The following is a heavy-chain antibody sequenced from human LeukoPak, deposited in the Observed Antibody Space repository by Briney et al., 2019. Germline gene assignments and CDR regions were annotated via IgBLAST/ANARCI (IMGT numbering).Heavy chain of an antibody. V-gene: IGHV1-46*01. CDR3: ARGSDGFDFDY. Sequence: ASVKVSCKAFGYTFTSNYMHWVRQAPGQGPEWMGVISPSGGSTTYAQKFQGRVTITADESTSTAYMELSSLRSEDTAVYYCARGSDGFDFDYWGQGTLVTVSS. CDR2: ISPSGGST. D-gene: IGHD5-24*01. CDR1: GYTFTSNY. J-gene: IGHJ4*02.